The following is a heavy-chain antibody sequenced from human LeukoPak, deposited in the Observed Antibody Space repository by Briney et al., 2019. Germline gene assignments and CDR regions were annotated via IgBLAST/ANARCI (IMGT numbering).Heavy chain of an antibody. V-gene: IGHV1-46*01. CDR2: INPSGGST. CDR1: GYTFTSHY. J-gene: IGHJ4*02. Sequence: ASVKVSCKASGYTFTSHYMHWVRQAPGQGLEWMGIINPSGGSTSYAQQFQGRVTITRDTSASTAYMELSSLRSEDMAVYYCARGYGSSWYGDFDYWGQGTLVTVSS. D-gene: IGHD6-13*01. CDR3: ARGYGSSWYGDFDY.